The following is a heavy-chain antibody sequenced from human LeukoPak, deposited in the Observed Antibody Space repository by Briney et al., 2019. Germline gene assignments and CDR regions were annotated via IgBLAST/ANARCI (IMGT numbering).Heavy chain of an antibody. CDR2: ISYDGSNK. D-gene: IGHD3-16*02. V-gene: IGHV3-30*18. CDR1: GFTFSSYG. J-gene: IGHJ4*02. CDR3: AKDQDEGRLGELSLWPYFDY. Sequence: GGSLRLSCAASGFTFSSYGMHWVRQAPGKGLEWVAVISYDGSNKYYADSVKGRFTISRDNSKNTLYLQMNSLRAEDTAVYYCAKDQDEGRLGELSLWPYFDYWGQGTLVTVSS.